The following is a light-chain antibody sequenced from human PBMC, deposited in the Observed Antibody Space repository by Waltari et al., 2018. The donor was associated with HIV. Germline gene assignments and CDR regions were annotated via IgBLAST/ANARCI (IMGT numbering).Light chain of an antibody. J-gene: IGLJ2*01. V-gene: IGLV1-44*01. CDR3: AAWDASLHVL. CDR1: TSNIGSNT. CDR2: RNH. Sequence: QSVLTQPPSASGTLGQAVTISCFGSTSNIGSNTVNWYQHLPGAAPKLIIFRNHQRPSGGPGRFSGSQSGTSAFLTITGLLSGDEATYYCAAWDASLHVLFGGGTQLTVV.